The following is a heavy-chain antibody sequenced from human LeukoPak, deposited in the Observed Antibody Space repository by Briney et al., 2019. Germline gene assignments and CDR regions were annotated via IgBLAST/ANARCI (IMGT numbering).Heavy chain of an antibody. Sequence: GASVKVSCKVSGYTLTELSMHWVRQAPGKGLEWRGGFYPEDGETIYAQKFQGRVTMTEDTSTDTAYMELSSLRSEDTAVYYCATLLWFGELFGWFDPWGQGTLVTVSS. D-gene: IGHD3-10*01. CDR1: GYTLTELS. CDR3: ATLLWFGELFGWFDP. J-gene: IGHJ5*02. V-gene: IGHV1-24*01. CDR2: FYPEDGET.